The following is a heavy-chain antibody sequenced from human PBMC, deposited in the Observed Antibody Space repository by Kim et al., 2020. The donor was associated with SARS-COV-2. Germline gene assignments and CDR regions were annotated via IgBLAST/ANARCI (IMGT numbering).Heavy chain of an antibody. CDR2: VDTNNGNP. CDR3: ARSATFFGRMDV. Sequence: ASVKVSCKASGYTFTRYSIFWVRQAPGQGLEWMGRVDTNNGNPTFAQGFKGRFAFSLDASVTTAHLQITGLKSEDTAVYYCARSATFFGRMDVWGQGTTVTVSS. V-gene: IGHV7-4-1*02. CDR1: GYTFTRYS. J-gene: IGHJ6*02. D-gene: IGHD3-3*01.